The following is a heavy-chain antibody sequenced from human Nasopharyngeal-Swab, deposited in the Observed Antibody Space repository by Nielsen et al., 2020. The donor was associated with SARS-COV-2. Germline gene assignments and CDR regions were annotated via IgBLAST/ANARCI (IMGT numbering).Heavy chain of an antibody. CDR1: GFTFSSYG. CDR2: ISGSGGGT. CDR3: ARDCSGGSCRYGMDV. Sequence: GESLKISCAASGFTFSSYGMSRVRQAPGRGLEWVSAISGSGGGTNYVDSMKGRFTVSRDYSKNTLFLQMNSLRAGDTAVYYCARDCSGGSCRYGMDVWGQGTTVTVSS. J-gene: IGHJ6*02. V-gene: IGHV3-23*01. D-gene: IGHD2-15*01.